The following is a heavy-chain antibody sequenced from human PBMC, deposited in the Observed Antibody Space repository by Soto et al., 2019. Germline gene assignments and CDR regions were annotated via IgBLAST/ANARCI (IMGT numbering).Heavy chain of an antibody. D-gene: IGHD6-25*01. Sequence: PGGSLRLSCAASGFTLSSYGMHWVRQAPGKGLEWVAVISYDGSNKYYADSVKGRFTISRDNSKNTLYLQMNSLRAEDTAVYYCGWQNPPSGSDWGQGTLVTVSS. CDR2: ISYDGSNK. CDR1: GFTLSSYG. CDR3: GWQNPPSGSD. J-gene: IGHJ4*02. V-gene: IGHV3-30*03.